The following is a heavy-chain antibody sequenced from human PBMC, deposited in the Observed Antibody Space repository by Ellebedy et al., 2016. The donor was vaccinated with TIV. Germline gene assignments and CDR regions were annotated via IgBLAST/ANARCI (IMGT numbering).Heavy chain of an antibody. J-gene: IGHJ4*02. D-gene: IGHD3-22*01. CDR2: IKQDGSEK. V-gene: IGHV3-7*01. Sequence: GESLKISCAASGFTFSSYWMSWVRQAPGKGLEWVANIKQDGSEKYYVDSVKGRFTISRDNAKNSLYLQMNSLRAEDTAVYYCARVYYDSSGSQWGQGTLVTVSS. CDR3: ARVYYDSSGSQ. CDR1: GFTFSSYW.